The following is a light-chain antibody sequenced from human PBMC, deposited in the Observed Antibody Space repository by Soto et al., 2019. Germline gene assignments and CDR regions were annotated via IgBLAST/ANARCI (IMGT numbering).Light chain of an antibody. CDR1: QTISNS. V-gene: IGKV1-39*01. CDR3: QQSYRTPYT. J-gene: IGKJ2*01. Sequence: DIQMTQSPSSLSAYVGDSVTISCRASQTISNSLNWYQQKPGKAPKVLIYAASTLQTGVPSRFSGRVSGTDFTLTISSLQPEDFATYYCQQSYRTPYTFGQGTKVEIE. CDR2: AAS.